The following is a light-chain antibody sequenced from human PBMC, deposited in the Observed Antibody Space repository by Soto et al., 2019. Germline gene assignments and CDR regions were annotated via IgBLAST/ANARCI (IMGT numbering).Light chain of an antibody. J-gene: IGLJ1*01. CDR2: EFS. V-gene: IGLV2-14*01. CDR3: SSYTSSSTYV. CDR1: SSDVGGYNY. Sequence: QSALTQPASVSGSPGQSITISCTGTSSDVGGYNYVSWYQQHPGKAPKLMIYEFSNRPSGVSNRFSGSKSGNTDSLTISGLQAEDEANYYCSSYTSSSTYVFGTGTKLTVL.